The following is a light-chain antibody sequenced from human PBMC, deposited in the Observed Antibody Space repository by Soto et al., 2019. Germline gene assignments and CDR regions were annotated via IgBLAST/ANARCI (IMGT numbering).Light chain of an antibody. CDR3: QQYKIYSQT. CDR2: DAS. V-gene: IGKV1-5*01. J-gene: IGKJ1*01. Sequence: DIQMTQSPSTLSASVGDRVTITCRASKNINTWVAWYQQKPGKAPKLLIYDASTLETGVPSRFSGSGSGTEFTLTISSLQPDDFATYYCQQYKIYSQTFGQGTKVDIK. CDR1: KNINTW.